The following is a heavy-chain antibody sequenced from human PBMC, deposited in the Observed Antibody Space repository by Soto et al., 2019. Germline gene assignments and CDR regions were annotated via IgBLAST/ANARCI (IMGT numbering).Heavy chain of an antibody. J-gene: IGHJ4*02. CDR1: GFSFNNYW. CDR3: ARGISGAYDSPYDW. Sequence: PGGSLRLSCAASGFSFNNYWMHWVRQAPGKGLVWVSRINSDGTLTNYADSVKGRFTISRDNAKNTLRLQMNSLRAEDTAVYNCARGISGAYDSPYDWWGQGTLVTVSS. V-gene: IGHV3-74*01. D-gene: IGHD5-12*01. CDR2: INSDGTLT.